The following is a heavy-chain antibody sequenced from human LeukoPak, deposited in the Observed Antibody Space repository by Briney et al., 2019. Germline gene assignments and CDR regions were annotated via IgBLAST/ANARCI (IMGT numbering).Heavy chain of an antibody. V-gene: IGHV3-21*01. CDR2: ISSSSSYI. CDR1: GFTFSSYS. J-gene: IGHJ4*02. CDR3: ARESGYSYDQAFDY. Sequence: GGSLRLSCAASGFTFSSYSMNSVRQAPGKGLEWVSSISSSSSYIYYADSVKGRFTISRDNAKNSLYLQMNSLRAEDTAVYYCARESGYSYDQAFDYWGQGTLVTVSS. D-gene: IGHD5-18*01.